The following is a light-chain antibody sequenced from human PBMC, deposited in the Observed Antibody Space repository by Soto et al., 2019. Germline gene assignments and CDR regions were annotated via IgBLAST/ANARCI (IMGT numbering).Light chain of an antibody. J-gene: IGKJ1*01. CDR3: HQYVSSPRT. V-gene: IGKV3-20*01. CDR2: GAS. CDR1: EIVYNGY. Sequence: ENVLTQSPGTLSLSPGESATLSCRASEIVYNGYLAWYQQKPGQPPRLLIFGASTRASGVPDRFSGSESGTDFTLTINRLQPEDFALYYCHQYVSSPRTFGQGTRVEIK.